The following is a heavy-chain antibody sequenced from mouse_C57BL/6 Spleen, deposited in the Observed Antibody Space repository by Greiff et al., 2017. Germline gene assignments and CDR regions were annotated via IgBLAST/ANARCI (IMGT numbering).Heavy chain of an antibody. CDR3: TRSTGTTWFAY. J-gene: IGHJ3*01. CDR1: GYKFTDYE. D-gene: IGHD4-1*01. Sequence: QVQLQQSGAELVRPGASVTLSCKASGYKFTDYEMHWVKQTPVQGLEWIGAIDPEAGGTAYNQKFKGKAILTADKSSSTAYMELRSLTSEDSAVYYCTRSTGTTWFAYWGQGTLVTVSA. CDR2: IDPEAGGT. V-gene: IGHV1-15*01.